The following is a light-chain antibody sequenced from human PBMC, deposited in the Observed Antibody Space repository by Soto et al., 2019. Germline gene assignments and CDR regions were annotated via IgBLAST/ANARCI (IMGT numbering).Light chain of an antibody. CDR1: QSVIGSY. CDR2: AAS. V-gene: IGKV3-20*01. CDR3: HQYGSSPNT. Sequence: EIVLTQSPDTLSLSPGERATLSCRASQSVIGSYLAWYQQKPGQAPRLLIYAASSRAPGIPDRFSGSGSGTDFTLTIRRLEPEDFVLYYCHQYGSSPNTFGQGTKLEIK. J-gene: IGKJ2*01.